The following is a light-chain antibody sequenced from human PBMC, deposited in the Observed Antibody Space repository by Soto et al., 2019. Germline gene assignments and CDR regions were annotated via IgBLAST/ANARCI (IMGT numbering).Light chain of an antibody. J-gene: IGKJ2*01. V-gene: IGKV1-39*01. CDR3: QQSYSTPYT. CDR1: QSISSY. CDR2: AAS. Sequence: DIPMTQSPSSLSASVGDRVTITCRASQSISSYLNWYQQKPGKAPKLLIYAASSLQSGVPSRFSGSGSGTDFTLTISSLQPEDFATYYCQQSYSTPYTFGQGTKPEIK.